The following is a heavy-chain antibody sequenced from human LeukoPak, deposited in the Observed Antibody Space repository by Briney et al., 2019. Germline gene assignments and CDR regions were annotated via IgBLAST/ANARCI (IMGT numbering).Heavy chain of an antibody. CDR2: IYSGGST. D-gene: IGHD3-22*01. CDR3: ARDRVWYYDSSGYYEVPGLRDAFDI. V-gene: IGHV3-66*01. CDR1: GFTVSSNY. Sequence: PGGSLRLSCAASGFTVSSNYMSWVRQAPGKGLEWVSVIYSGGSTYYADSVKGRFTISRDNSKNTLYLQMNSLRAEDTAVYYCARDRVWYYDSSGYYEVPGLRDAFDIWGQGTMVTVSS. J-gene: IGHJ3*02.